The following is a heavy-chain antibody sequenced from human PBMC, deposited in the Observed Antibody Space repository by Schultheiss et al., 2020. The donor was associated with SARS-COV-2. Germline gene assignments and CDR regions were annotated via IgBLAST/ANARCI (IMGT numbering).Heavy chain of an antibody. V-gene: IGHV2-5*02. J-gene: IGHJ4*02. D-gene: IGHD5-18*01. CDR3: AHSLYTYGQIDY. CDR2: IYWDDDK. Sequence: SGPTLVKPTQTLMLTCTVSGFSLSNARMGVSWIRQPPGKALEWLALIYWDDDKRYSPSLKSRLTITKDTSKNQVVLTMTNLDPVDTATYYCAHSLYTYGQIDYWGQGTLVTVSS. CDR1: GFSLSNARMG.